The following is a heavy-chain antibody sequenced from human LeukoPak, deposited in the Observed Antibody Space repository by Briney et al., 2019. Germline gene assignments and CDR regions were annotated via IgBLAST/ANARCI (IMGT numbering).Heavy chain of an antibody. V-gene: IGHV4-34*01. Sequence: SETLSLTCAVYGGSFSGYYWSWIRQPPGKGLEWIGEINHSGSTNYNPSLKSRVTISVDTSKNQFSLKLSSVTAADTAVYYCAREPLQYSSSQYVQHWCQGTLVTVSS. CDR3: AREPLQYSSSQYVQH. J-gene: IGHJ1*01. D-gene: IGHD6-13*01. CDR1: GGSFSGYY. CDR2: INHSGST.